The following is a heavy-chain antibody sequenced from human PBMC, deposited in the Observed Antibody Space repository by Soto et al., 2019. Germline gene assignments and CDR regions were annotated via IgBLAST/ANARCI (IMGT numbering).Heavy chain of an antibody. CDR1: GGSFSGYY. V-gene: IGHV4-34*01. CDR3: ATGYSYGKFDY. D-gene: IGHD5-18*01. J-gene: IGHJ4*02. Sequence: QVQLQQWGAGLLKLSETLSLTCAVYGGSFSGYYWSWIRQPPGKGLEWIGEINHSGSTNYNPSLKSRVTISVDTSKNQFSLKLSSVTAADTAVYYCATGYSYGKFDYWGQGTLVTVSS. CDR2: INHSGST.